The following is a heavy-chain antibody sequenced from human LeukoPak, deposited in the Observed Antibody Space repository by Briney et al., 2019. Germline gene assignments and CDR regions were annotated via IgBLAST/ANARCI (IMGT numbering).Heavy chain of an antibody. J-gene: IGHJ4*02. CDR3: ARDRNYDFWSGYLDY. Sequence: PGGSLRLSCAASGFTFSSYGMHWVRQAPGKGLEWVAVIWYDGSNKYYADSVKGRFTISRDNSKNTLYLQMNSLRAEDTAVYYCARDRNYDFWSGYLDYWGQGTLVTVS. D-gene: IGHD3-3*01. V-gene: IGHV3-33*01. CDR1: GFTFSSYG. CDR2: IWYDGSNK.